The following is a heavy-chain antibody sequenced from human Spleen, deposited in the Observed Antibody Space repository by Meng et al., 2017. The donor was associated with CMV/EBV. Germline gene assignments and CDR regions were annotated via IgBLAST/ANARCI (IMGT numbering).Heavy chain of an antibody. Sequence: ASVKVSCKASGYTFTGYYMHWVRQAPGQGLEWMGWINPNSGGTNDAQKFQGRVTMTRDTSISTAYMELSRLRSDDTAVYYCARVKYQLLYNYGVINWFDPWGQGTLVTVSS. CDR3: ARVKYQLLYNYGVINWFDP. J-gene: IGHJ5*02. D-gene: IGHD2-2*02. CDR1: GYTFTGYY. V-gene: IGHV1-2*02. CDR2: INPNSGGT.